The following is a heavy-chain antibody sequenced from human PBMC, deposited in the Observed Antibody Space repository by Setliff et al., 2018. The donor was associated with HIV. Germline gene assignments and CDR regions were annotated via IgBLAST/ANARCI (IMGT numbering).Heavy chain of an antibody. J-gene: IGHJ6*04. Sequence: PGGSLRLSCKPSGLHVRGAWMNWVRQAPGKGLEWVANIKQDGSEKYHVDSVKGRFTISRDNAQNSLYLQMNSLRAEDTAVYYCAREGSGWCDYWGKGTTVTVSS. CDR3: AREGSGWCDY. V-gene: IGHV3-7*03. CDR2: IKQDGSEK. D-gene: IGHD4-17*01. CDR1: GLHVRGAW.